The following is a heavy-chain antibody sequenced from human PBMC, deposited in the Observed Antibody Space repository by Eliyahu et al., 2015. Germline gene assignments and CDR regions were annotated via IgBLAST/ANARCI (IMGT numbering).Heavy chain of an antibody. Sequence: QVQLVGSGGGVVQPGRSLRLSCAASGXXFSSXXMXWVRQAPGKGLGWVAVISYDGSNKYYADSVKGRFTISRDNSKNTLYLQMNSLRAEDTAVYYCARDLTITGTNPQTNPNWFDPWGQGTLVTVSS. J-gene: IGHJ5*01. CDR1: GXXFSSXX. CDR2: ISYDGSNK. CDR3: ARDLTITGTNPQTNPNWFDP. V-gene: IGHV3-30-3*01. D-gene: IGHD1-7*01.